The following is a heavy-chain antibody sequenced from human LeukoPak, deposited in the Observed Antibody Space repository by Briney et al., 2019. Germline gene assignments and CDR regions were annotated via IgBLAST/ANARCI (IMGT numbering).Heavy chain of an antibody. CDR3: ARGGGLDV. CDR2: ISSSSSTI. CDR1: GFTFSSYT. D-gene: IGHD3-16*01. V-gene: IGHV3-48*01. J-gene: IGHJ6*02. Sequence: GGSLRLSCAASGFTFSSYTMNWVRQAPGKGLEWVSYISSSSSTIYYADSVKGRFTISRDNAKNSLYLQMSNLRAEDTAVYFCARGGGLDVWGQGATVTVSS.